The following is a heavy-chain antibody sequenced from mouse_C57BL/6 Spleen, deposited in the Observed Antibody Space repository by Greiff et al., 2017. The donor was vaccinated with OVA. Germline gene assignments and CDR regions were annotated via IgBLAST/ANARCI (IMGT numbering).Heavy chain of an antibody. Sequence: VQLQQPGAELVMPGASVKLSCKASGYTFTSYWMHCVKQRPGQGLEWIGEIDPSDSYTNYNQKFKGKSTLTVDKSSSTAYMQLSSLTSEDSAVYYCARLRYWYFDVWGTGTTVTVSS. CDR2: IDPSDSYT. V-gene: IGHV1-69*01. D-gene: IGHD1-1*01. CDR3: ARLRYWYFDV. CDR1: GYTFTSYW. J-gene: IGHJ1*03.